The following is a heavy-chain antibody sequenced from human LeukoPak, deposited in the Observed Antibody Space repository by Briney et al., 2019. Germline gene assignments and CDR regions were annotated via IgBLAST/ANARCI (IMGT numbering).Heavy chain of an antibody. D-gene: IGHD6-13*01. Sequence: GEALEISCKGSGSHFTSYWIGWVRPLPGKGLGWMGIIYPGDSDTTYSPSFQGQVTISANKSIRTAYLQWSSLKASDTAMYYCALERGSSWYNNWFDPWGQGTLVTVPS. CDR2: IYPGDSDT. CDR1: GSHFTSYW. CDR3: ALERGSSWYNNWFDP. V-gene: IGHV5-51*01. J-gene: IGHJ5*02.